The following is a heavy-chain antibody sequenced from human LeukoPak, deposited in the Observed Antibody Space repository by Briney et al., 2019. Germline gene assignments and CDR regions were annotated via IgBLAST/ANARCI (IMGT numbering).Heavy chain of an antibody. D-gene: IGHD3-9*01. CDR2: IYHSGRT. Sequence: PSETLSLTCTVSGYSISSGYYWGWIRQPPGKGLEWIGSIYHSGRTFYNPSLKSRVTMSLDTSKNQFSLKLYSVTAADTAVYYCARGGSTLHSAGGHDIEFYYYYYMDVWGKGTTVTISS. CDR3: ARGGSTLHSAGGHDIEFYYYYYMDV. J-gene: IGHJ6*03. V-gene: IGHV4-38-2*02. CDR1: GYSISSGYY.